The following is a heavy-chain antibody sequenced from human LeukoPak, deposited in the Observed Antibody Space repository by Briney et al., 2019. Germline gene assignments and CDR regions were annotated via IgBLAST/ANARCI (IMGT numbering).Heavy chain of an antibody. CDR1: GGSISSYH. V-gene: IGHV4-59*01. D-gene: IGHD2-21*02. J-gene: IGHJ4*02. CDR2: IYYSGST. CDR3: ARRRCIGDCHFHYFDY. Sequence: SETLSLTCTVSGGSISSYHWSWIRQPPGKGLEWIANIYYSGSTDLNPSLKSRVTISTDTSKNQFSLRLNSVSAADTAVYYCARRRCIGDCHFHYFDYWGQGTLVSVS.